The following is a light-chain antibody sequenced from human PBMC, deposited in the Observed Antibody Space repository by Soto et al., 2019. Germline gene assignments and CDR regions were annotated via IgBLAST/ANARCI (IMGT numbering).Light chain of an antibody. CDR2: EVS. CDR1: SSDVGAYKY. V-gene: IGLV2-8*01. J-gene: IGLJ3*02. Sequence: QSALTQPPSASGSPGQSVTISCTGTSSDVGAYKYVSWYQQYPGKAPKLMIYEVSKRPSGVPNRFSGAKSGNTAFLTDSGLQAEDEADYYCTSYVGSDIWVFGGGTKRTVI. CDR3: TSYVGSDIWV.